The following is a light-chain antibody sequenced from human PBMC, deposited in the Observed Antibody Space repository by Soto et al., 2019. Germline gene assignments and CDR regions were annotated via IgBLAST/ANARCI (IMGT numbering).Light chain of an antibody. V-gene: IGLV2-23*01. CDR3: CSYAGSSTLV. CDR1: SSDVGSYNL. CDR2: EGS. J-gene: IGLJ2*01. Sequence: QSVLTQAASVSGSPRQSITISCTGTSSDVGSYNLVSWYQQYPGKAPKLIIYEGSKRPSGVSNRFSGSKSGNTASLTISGLQAEDEADYYCCSYAGSSTLVFGGGTQLTVL.